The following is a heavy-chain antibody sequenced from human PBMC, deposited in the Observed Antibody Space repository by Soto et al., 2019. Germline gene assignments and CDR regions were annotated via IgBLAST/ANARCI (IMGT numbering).Heavy chain of an antibody. Sequence: GGSLRLSCAASGFTFSSYAMSWVRQAPGKGLEWVSAISGSGGSTYYADSVKGRFIISRDNSKNTLYLQMNSLRAEDTAVYYCAKDRFSSTSRRTYNWFDPWGQGTLVTVSS. V-gene: IGHV3-23*01. CDR3: AKDRFSSTSRRTYNWFDP. J-gene: IGHJ5*02. CDR1: GFTFSSYA. CDR2: ISGSGGST. D-gene: IGHD2-2*01.